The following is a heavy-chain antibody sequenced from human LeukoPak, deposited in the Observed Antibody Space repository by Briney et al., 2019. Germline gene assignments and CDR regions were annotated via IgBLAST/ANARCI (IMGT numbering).Heavy chain of an antibody. V-gene: IGHV4-59*01. CDR3: ARLLRRYFDY. Sequence: ASETLSLTCTVSGGSISSYYWSWIRQPPGKGLEWIGYIYYSGSTNYNPSLKSRVTISVDTSKNQFSLKLSSVTAADTAVYYCARLLRRYFDYWGQGTLVTVSS. J-gene: IGHJ4*02. CDR2: IYYSGST. CDR1: GGSISSYY. D-gene: IGHD1-14*01.